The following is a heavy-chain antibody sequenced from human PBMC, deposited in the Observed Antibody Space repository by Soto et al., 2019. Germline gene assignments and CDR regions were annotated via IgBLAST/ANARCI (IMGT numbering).Heavy chain of an antibody. CDR1: GGSITYYC. J-gene: IGHJ5*02. V-gene: IGHV4-4*07. D-gene: IGHD2-21*02. Sequence: PSETRSRTWTVSGGSITYYCWVWIREPAGKGLEWIGRIFSSGSTNYNPSLKGRITMSLDTSKNQFSLKLNSATATDTAVYFCARDQGVVVTADNWFDPWGQGILVTVSS. CDR2: IFSSGST. CDR3: ARDQGVVVTADNWFDP.